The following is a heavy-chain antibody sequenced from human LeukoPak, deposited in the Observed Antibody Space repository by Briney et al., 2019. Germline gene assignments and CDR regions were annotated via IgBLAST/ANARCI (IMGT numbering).Heavy chain of an antibody. CDR2: IIPIFGTA. Sequence: SVKVSCKASGGTFSSYAISWVRQAPGQGLEWMGGIIPIFGTAIYAQKFQGRVTMTEDTSTDTAYMELSSLRSEDTAVYYCATGVTHERYCSGGSWRQTVCAFDIWGQGTMVTVSS. D-gene: IGHD2-15*01. J-gene: IGHJ3*02. CDR3: ATGVTHERYCSGGSWRQTVCAFDI. CDR1: GGTFSSYA. V-gene: IGHV1-69*06.